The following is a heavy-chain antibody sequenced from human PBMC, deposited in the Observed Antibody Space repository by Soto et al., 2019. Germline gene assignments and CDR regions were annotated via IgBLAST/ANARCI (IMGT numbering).Heavy chain of an antibody. CDR3: AKSRYSDSSGDYYDF. Sequence: EVQLLESGGGLVQPGGSLRLSCADSGFTFSNYAMSCVRQAPGKGLEWVSGIGGRATSAYYADSVKGRFAICRDNAYNTLFLQLNSLRAEDTAVYYCAKSRYSDSSGDYYDFWGQGTLVTVSS. J-gene: IGHJ4*02. D-gene: IGHD3-22*01. V-gene: IGHV3-23*01. CDR2: IGGRATSA. CDR1: GFTFSNYA.